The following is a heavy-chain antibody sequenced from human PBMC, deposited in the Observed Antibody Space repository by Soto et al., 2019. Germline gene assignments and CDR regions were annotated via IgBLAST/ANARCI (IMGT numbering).Heavy chain of an antibody. D-gene: IGHD6-13*01. J-gene: IGHJ6*02. V-gene: IGHV3-23*01. CDR2: ISGSGGST. CDR1: GFTFSSYA. Sequence: GGSLRLSCAASGFTFSSYAMSWVRQAPGKGLEWVSAISGSGGSTYYADSVKGRFTISRDNSKNTLYLQVNSLRAEDTAVYYCAKDGPQQQLVPGLYYYYGMDVWGQGTTVTVSS. CDR3: AKDGPQQQLVPGLYYYYGMDV.